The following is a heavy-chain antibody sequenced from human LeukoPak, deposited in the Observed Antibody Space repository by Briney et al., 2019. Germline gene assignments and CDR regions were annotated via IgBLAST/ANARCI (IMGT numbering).Heavy chain of an antibody. J-gene: IGHJ3*02. CDR1: GGTFSNYT. Sequence: GASVKVSCMASGGTFSNYTFSWVRQAPGQGLEWMGRIIPILDIANYAQKFQGRVTITADKSTSTAYMELSGLRSEDTAVYYCAREPAHVSMMIMKGAFDIWGQGTMVTVSS. D-gene: IGHD3-16*01. CDR2: IIPILDIA. CDR3: AREPAHVSMMIMKGAFDI. V-gene: IGHV1-69*04.